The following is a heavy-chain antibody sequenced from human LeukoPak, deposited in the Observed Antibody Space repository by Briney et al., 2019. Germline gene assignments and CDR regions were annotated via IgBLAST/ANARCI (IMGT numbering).Heavy chain of an antibody. J-gene: IGHJ5*01. CDR1: GFTFSSYA. D-gene: IGHD4-17*01. CDR2: ISTTT. V-gene: IGHV3-23*01. Sequence: PGGSLRLSCAASGFTFSSYAMSWIRQVPAKGLEWVSAISTTTYYADFVEGRFTISRDNSKNTLYPQMNSLRAEDTAVYYCAKPIGPRYGDHHNSCFDSWGQGTLVTVSS. CDR3: AKPIGPRYGDHHNSCFDS.